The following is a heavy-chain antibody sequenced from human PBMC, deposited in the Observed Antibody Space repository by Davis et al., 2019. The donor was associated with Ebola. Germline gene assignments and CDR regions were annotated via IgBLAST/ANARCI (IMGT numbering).Heavy chain of an antibody. CDR3: ARKRGYSGYDRFDY. Sequence: MPSETLSLTCAVYGGSFSGYYWSWIRQPPGKGLEWIGEINHSGSTNYNPSLKSRVTISVDTPKNQFSLKLSSVTAADTAVYYCARKRGYSGYDRFDYWGQGTLVTVSS. CDR1: GGSFSGYY. V-gene: IGHV4-34*01. J-gene: IGHJ4*02. D-gene: IGHD5-12*01. CDR2: INHSGST.